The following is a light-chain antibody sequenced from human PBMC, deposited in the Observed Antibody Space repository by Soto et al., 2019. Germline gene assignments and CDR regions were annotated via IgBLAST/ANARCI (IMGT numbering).Light chain of an antibody. J-gene: IGKJ1*01. CDR1: QSVSSSS. V-gene: IGKV3D-20*02. CDR3: QQYRT. Sequence: EIMMTQSPATLSVSPGERATLSCRASQSVSSSSLAWYQQNPGQAPRLLIYEASSRATGIPDRFSGSGSGTDFTLTLSRLEPEDFAVYYCQQYRTFGQGTKVDIK. CDR2: EAS.